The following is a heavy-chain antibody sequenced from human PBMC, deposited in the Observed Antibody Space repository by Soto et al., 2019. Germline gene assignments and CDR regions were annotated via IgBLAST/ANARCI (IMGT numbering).Heavy chain of an antibody. CDR1: GGSISSYY. CDR3: ARLQLRYFDWLLDY. V-gene: IGHV4-59*08. Sequence: QVQLQESGPGLVKPSGTLSLTCTVSGGSISSYYWSWIRQPPGKGLEWIGYIYYSGSTNYNPSLKSRVTISVDTSKNQFSLKLSSVTAADTAVYYCARLQLRYFDWLLDYWGQGTLVTVSS. D-gene: IGHD3-9*01. J-gene: IGHJ4*02. CDR2: IYYSGST.